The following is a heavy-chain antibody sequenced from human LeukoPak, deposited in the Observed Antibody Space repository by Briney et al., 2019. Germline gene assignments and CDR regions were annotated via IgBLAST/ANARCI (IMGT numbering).Heavy chain of an antibody. J-gene: IGHJ4*02. CDR1: GFSFRNYW. CDR2: LNSDETSA. Sequence: GGSLRLSCVISGFSFRNYWMHWVRQAPGRGLVWVSRLNSDETSATYADSAKGRFTISRDTAKNTLYLDMNSLRAEDTAVYYCAITYYYDSSGYWSGYYFDYWGQGTLVTVSS. D-gene: IGHD3-22*01. V-gene: IGHV3-74*03. CDR3: AITYYYDSSGYWSGYYFDY.